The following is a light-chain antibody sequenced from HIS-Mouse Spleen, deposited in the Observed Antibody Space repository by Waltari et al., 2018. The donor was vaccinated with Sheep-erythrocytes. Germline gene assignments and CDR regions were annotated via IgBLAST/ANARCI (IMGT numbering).Light chain of an antibody. Sequence: QSALTQPASVSGSPGQSITIPCTGTSSDVGRYTLVSWYQQHPGKAPKLMIYEGSKRPSGVSNRFSGSKSGNTASLTISGLQAEDEADYYCCSYAGSSTPWVFGGGTKLTVL. V-gene: IGLV2-23*01. CDR1: SSDVGRYTL. CDR2: EGS. J-gene: IGLJ3*02. CDR3: CSYAGSSTPWV.